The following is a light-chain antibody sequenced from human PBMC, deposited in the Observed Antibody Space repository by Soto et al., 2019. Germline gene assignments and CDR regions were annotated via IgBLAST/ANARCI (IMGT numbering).Light chain of an antibody. J-gene: IGKJ1*01. Sequence: DIVLTQSPGTLSLSPGERATLSCRASQDVLNNYLAWFQQKPGQAPRLLISAMSTRASGIPDTVSGSGSGTHFNLTISRLEPEDFAVFYCQQFETSPWTVCQG. CDR3: QQFETSPWT. CDR2: AMS. V-gene: IGKV3-20*01. CDR1: QDVLNNY.